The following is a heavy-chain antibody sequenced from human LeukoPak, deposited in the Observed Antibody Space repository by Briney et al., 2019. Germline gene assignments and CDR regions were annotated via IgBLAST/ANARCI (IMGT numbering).Heavy chain of an antibody. CDR3: ARDSGYDPKYFQH. CDR2: IYYSVST. CDR1: GGSISSYY. V-gene: IGHV4-59*01. D-gene: IGHD5-12*01. J-gene: IGHJ1*01. Sequence: PSETLSLTCTVSGGSISSYYWSWIRQPPGKGLEWIGYIYYSVSTNYNPSLKSRVTISVDTSKNQFSLKLSSVTAADTAVYYCARDSGYDPKYFQHWGQGTLVTVSS.